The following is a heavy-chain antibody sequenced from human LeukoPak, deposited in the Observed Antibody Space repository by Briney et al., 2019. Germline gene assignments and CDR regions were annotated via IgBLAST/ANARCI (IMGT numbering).Heavy chain of an antibody. CDR1: GFSFSSYG. CDR3: AKVRPSSAGFMAYFYYGMDV. D-gene: IGHD2-21*01. J-gene: IGHJ6*02. CDR2: ISGSGVNT. Sequence: GGSLRLSCVVSGFSFSSYGMSWVRQAPGKGLEWVSVISGSGVNTYYAESVKSRFTISRDNSKNTLYLQMNSLRAEDTAVYYCAKVRPSSAGFMAYFYYGMDVWGQGTTVIVSS. V-gene: IGHV3-23*01.